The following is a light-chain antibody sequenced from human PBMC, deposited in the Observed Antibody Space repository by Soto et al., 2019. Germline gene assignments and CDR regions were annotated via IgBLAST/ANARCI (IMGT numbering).Light chain of an antibody. Sequence: QSALTQPASVSGSPGQSITISCTGSSSDLGGYNYVSWYQQHPGKAPKLMIYEVDNRPSGVSNRFSGSKSGNTASLTISGLQAEDEADYYCSSYTSSSTLVFGGGTKVTVL. V-gene: IGLV2-14*01. CDR3: SSYTSSSTLV. J-gene: IGLJ3*02. CDR2: EVD. CDR1: SSDLGGYNY.